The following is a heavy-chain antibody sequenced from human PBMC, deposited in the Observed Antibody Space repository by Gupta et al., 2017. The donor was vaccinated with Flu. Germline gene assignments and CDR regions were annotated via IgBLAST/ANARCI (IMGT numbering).Heavy chain of an antibody. CDR2: MRGSGGST. Sequence: EVQLLESGGGLVQPGGSLRLSCAASGFTFSSYAMIWVRQAPGKGLEWVSAMRGSGGSTYYADSGKGRVTISRDNSKNTLDRQMNSLRAEETAVYDCKGDTTAQAEYYYYYGMDVWGQGTTVTVSS. J-gene: IGHJ6*02. D-gene: IGHD1-26*01. CDR1: GFTFSSYA. V-gene: IGHV3-23*01. CDR3: KGDTTAQAEYYYYYGMDV.